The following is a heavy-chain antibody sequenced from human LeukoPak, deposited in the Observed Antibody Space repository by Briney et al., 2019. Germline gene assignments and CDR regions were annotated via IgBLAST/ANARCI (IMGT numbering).Heavy chain of an antibody. D-gene: IGHD2-15*01. CDR3: AQEIKDRYCSGAQNCLFDS. CDR2: IDNGGSTT. CDR1: GFTFSTYW. J-gene: IGHJ4*01. Sequence: PGGSLRLSCAASGFTFSTYWMHWVRQAPGKGLVWVSRIDNGGSTTLYADSVRGRFTISRDNSKNTLGLQMNSLRPEDTAVYYCAQEIKDRYCSGAQNCLFDSWGHGTLVTVSS. V-gene: IGHV3-74*01.